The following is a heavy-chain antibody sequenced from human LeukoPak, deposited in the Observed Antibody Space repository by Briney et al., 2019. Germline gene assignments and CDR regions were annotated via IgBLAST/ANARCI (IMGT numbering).Heavy chain of an antibody. CDR1: GYY. D-gene: IGHD6-13*01. V-gene: IGHV1-2*02. J-gene: IGHJ2*01. Sequence: ASVKVSCKASGYYMHWVRQAPGQGLEWMGWINPNSGGTKYAQKFQGRVTMTRDTSISTAYMELSRLGSDDTAVYYCARGKSATAPDSNWYLDLWGRGTLVTVSP. CDR2: INPNSGGT. CDR3: ARGKSATAPDSNWYLDL.